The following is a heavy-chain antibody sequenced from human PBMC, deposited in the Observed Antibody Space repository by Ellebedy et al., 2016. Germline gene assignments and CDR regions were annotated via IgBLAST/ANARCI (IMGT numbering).Heavy chain of an antibody. CDR2: LYSGGTI. V-gene: IGHV3-66*01. CDR1: AFTVSGNY. J-gene: IGHJ4*02. Sequence: GGSLRLSCAASAFTVSGNYMSWVRQAPGKGLEWVSTLYSGGTILYADSVKGRFTISRDNSKNTLYLQMNSLTVEDTAVYYCAKGNAIPGPEPLDFWGQGTLVTVSS. CDR3: AKGNAIPGPEPLDF. D-gene: IGHD1-14*01.